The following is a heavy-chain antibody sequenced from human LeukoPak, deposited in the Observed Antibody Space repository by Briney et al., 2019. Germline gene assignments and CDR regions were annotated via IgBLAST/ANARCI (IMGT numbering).Heavy chain of an antibody. J-gene: IGHJ6*03. Sequence: ASVKVSCKASGYTFTGYYMHWVRQAPGQGLEWMGWINPNSGGTNYAQKFQGRVTMTRDTSISTAYMELSRLRSDDTAVYYCARDVAEAGRVVPAAKYYYYMDVWGKGTTVTVSS. CDR3: ARDVAEAGRVVPAAKYYYYMDV. CDR2: INPNSGGT. CDR1: GYTFTGYY. D-gene: IGHD2-2*01. V-gene: IGHV1-2*02.